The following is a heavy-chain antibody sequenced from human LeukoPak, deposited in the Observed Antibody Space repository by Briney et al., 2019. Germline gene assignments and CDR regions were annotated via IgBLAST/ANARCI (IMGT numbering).Heavy chain of an antibody. Sequence: GGSLRLSCAASGFTFSGSAMHWVRQASGKGPEWVCRIRSKANSYATAYAASVKGRFTIARDDSKNTAYLQMNSLKTEDTAVYYCSGPFAPPDCGGDCYDYWGQGTLVTASS. V-gene: IGHV3-73*01. D-gene: IGHD2-21*01. CDR1: GFTFSGSA. J-gene: IGHJ4*02. CDR3: SGPFAPPDCGGDCYDY. CDR2: IRSKANSYAT.